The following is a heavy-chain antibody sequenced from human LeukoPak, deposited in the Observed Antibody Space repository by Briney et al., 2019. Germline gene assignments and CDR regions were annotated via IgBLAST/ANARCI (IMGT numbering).Heavy chain of an antibody. D-gene: IGHD6-19*01. Sequence: GGSLRLPCAASGFTVNSNYMTWGRQAPGKGLEWVSVIYSVGSTYYADSVRGRFTISRDNSKNTLYLQMNSLRAEDTAIYYCARNPSYSSSLYSGQGTLVTVSS. CDR2: IYSVGST. J-gene: IGHJ4*02. V-gene: IGHV3-66*02. CDR1: GFTVNSNY. CDR3: ARNPSYSSSLY.